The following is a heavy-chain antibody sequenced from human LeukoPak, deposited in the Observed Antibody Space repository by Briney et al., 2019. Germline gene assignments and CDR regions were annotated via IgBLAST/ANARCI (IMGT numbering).Heavy chain of an antibody. V-gene: IGHV3-30*18. D-gene: IGHD6-13*01. CDR2: ISYDGINK. J-gene: IGHJ4*02. Sequence: GGSLRLSCAASGFTFSSYSMNWVRQAPGKGLEWVAVISYDGINKYYADSVKGRFTISRDNSMNTLYLQMNSLRPEDTAIYYCVKDTSRTAAGTTWGSLDYWGQGTLVTVS. CDR1: GFTFSSYS. CDR3: VKDTSRTAAGTTWGSLDY.